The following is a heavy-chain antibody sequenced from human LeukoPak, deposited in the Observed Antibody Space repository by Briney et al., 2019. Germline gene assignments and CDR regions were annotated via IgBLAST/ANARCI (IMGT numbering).Heavy chain of an antibody. Sequence: SETLSLTCAVSGDSISAYYWSWIRQPAGRGLEWIGRIHASGSTRYNPSLKSRVTMSVDTSKNQFSLKLTSVTAADTALYFCARGMSAAYDYNWFDSWGQGTLVTVSS. D-gene: IGHD5-12*01. CDR3: ARGMSAAYDYNWFDS. J-gene: IGHJ5*01. V-gene: IGHV4-4*07. CDR2: IHASGST. CDR1: GDSISAYY.